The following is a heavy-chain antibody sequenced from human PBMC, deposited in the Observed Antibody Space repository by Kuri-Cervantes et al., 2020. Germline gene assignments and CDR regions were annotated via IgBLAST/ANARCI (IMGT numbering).Heavy chain of an antibody. CDR1: GGSINNYF. D-gene: IGHD1-26*01. CDR2: IYYIGST. CDR3: ARDGSGSSYMDV. Sequence: SETLSLTCTVSGGSINNYFWSWIRQPPGKGLEWIGYIYYIGSTNYNPSLKSRVTISMDTSKNQFSLKLNSVIAADTAVYYCARDGSGSSYMDVWGKGATVTVSS. V-gene: IGHV4-59*01. J-gene: IGHJ6*03.